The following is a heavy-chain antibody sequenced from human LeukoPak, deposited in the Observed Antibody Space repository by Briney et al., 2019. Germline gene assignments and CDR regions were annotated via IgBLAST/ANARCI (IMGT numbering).Heavy chain of an antibody. D-gene: IGHD3-10*01. CDR1: GFTFSTYD. V-gene: IGHV3-30*02. J-gene: IGHJ4*02. Sequence: GGSLRLSCAASGFTFSTYDMHWVRQAPGKGLEWVTFIQYDGSNEYQADPVKGRFTISRDNSKNTMYLLMNSLRIEDTAVYYCARSLTKVRGYDYWGQGTLVTVSS. CDR3: ARSLTKVRGYDY. CDR2: IQYDGSNE.